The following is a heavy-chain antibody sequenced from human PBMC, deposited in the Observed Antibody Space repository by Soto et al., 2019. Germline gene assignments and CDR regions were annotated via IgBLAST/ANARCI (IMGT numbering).Heavy chain of an antibody. Sequence: SETLSLTCTVSGGSISNYYWGWIRQPPGKGLEWIGYVYRSGSTNYNPSLKSRLTISVDKSQNQFSLNVYSVTAADTAVYYCARHEGWTGPDKWGQGTLVTVSS. CDR1: GGSISNYY. CDR2: VYRSGST. J-gene: IGHJ4*02. D-gene: IGHD2-8*02. CDR3: ARHEGWTGPDK. V-gene: IGHV4-59*08.